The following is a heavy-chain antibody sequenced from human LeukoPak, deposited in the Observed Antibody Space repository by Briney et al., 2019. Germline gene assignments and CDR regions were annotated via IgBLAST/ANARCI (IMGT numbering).Heavy chain of an antibody. Sequence: SETLSLICTVSGGSISSSRYYWGWIRQPPGRGLEWTGSASYSGSTYYNLSLKSRVTILLDTSKNQFSLRLTSLTAADTAVYFCARHLGGGGTLDSFDYWGQGTLVTVSS. D-gene: IGHD1-1*01. CDR2: ASYSGST. V-gene: IGHV4-39*01. CDR3: ARHLGGGGTLDSFDY. J-gene: IGHJ4*02. CDR1: GGSISSSRYY.